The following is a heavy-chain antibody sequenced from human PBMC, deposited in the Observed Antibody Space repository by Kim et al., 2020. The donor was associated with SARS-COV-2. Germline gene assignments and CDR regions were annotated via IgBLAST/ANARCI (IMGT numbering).Heavy chain of an antibody. CDR1: GFTFSSYW. CDR2: IKQDGSEK. CDR3: ARFERGYSGYDYSCFDY. V-gene: IGHV3-7*01. D-gene: IGHD5-12*01. Sequence: GGSLRLSCAASGFTFSSYWMSWVRQAPGKGLEWVANIKQDGSEKYYVDSVKGRFTISRDNAKNSLYLQMNSLRAEDTAVYYCARFERGYSGYDYSCFDYWGQGTLVTVSS. J-gene: IGHJ4*02.